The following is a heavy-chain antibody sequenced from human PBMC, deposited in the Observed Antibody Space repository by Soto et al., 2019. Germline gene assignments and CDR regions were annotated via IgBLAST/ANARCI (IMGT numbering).Heavy chain of an antibody. CDR1: GFTVSSNY. CDR3: ARDLDSSGSFDY. Sequence: GGSLRLSCAASGFTVSSNYMSWVRQAPGKGLEWVSVIYSGGSTYYADSVKGRFTISRDNSKNTLYLQMNSLRAEDTAVYYCARDLDSSGSFDYWGQGTLVTVSS. V-gene: IGHV3-66*01. CDR2: IYSGGST. J-gene: IGHJ4*02. D-gene: IGHD6-19*01.